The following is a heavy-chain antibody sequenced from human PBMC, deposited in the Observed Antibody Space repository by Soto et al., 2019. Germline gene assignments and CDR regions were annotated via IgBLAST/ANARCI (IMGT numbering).Heavy chain of an antibody. CDR2: INHNGRT. V-gene: IGHV4-34*01. CDR3: ARGGFRQLEAASF. J-gene: IGHJ4*02. CDR1: GGAFSGYY. D-gene: IGHD1-1*01. Sequence: QVQLQQWGAGLLKPSGTLSLTCAVYGGAFSGYYWNWIRQPPGKGLEWIGEINHNGRTNYNPSLKSRVTLSIDPSKNQFSLELRSVTAADTALYYCARGGFRQLEAASFWGQGTLVTVSS.